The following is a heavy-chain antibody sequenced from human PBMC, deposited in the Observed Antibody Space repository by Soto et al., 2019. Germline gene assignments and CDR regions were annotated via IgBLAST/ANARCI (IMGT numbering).Heavy chain of an antibody. CDR3: ARQGSNWGWYYFDY. J-gene: IGHJ4*02. V-gene: IGHV4-34*01. D-gene: IGHD7-27*01. Sequence: QVQLQQWGAGLLKPSETLSLTCAVYGGSFSGYYWSWIGQPPGKGLEWIGEINHSGSTNYNPSLKSRVTISVDTSKNQFSLKLSSVTAADTAVYYCARQGSNWGWYYFDYWGQGTLVTVSS. CDR2: INHSGST. CDR1: GGSFSGYY.